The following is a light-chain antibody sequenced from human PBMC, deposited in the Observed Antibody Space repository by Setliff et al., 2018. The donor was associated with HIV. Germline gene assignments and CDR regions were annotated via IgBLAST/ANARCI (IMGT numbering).Light chain of an antibody. CDR3: SSYTTTKTYV. CDR1: HNDVGSYDY. CDR2: DVS. J-gene: IGLJ1*01. Sequence: QSVLTQPASVSGPPGQTISISCTGTHNDVGSYDYVSWYQQHPGKAPKLIIFDVSKGPSGVSNRFSGSKSGNTASLTISGLQAADEADYYCSSYTTTKTYVFGSGTKVTVL. V-gene: IGLV2-14*03.